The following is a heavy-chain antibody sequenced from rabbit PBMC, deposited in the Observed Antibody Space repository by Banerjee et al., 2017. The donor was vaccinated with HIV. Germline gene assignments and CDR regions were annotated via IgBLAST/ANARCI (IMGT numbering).Heavy chain of an antibody. CDR3: ARDLTGVIRWNFNL. J-gene: IGHJ4*01. CDR2: IGTGSGST. CDR1: GFSFSSGYY. D-gene: IGHD1-1*01. V-gene: IGHV1S40*01. Sequence: QQLVASGGGLVKPAASLTLTCKASGFSFSSGYYVSWVRQAPGKGLEWIGCIGTGSGSTYYASWAKGRSTISKTSSTTVTLQMTSLTAADTATYFCARDLTGVIRWNFNLWAPGTLVTVS.